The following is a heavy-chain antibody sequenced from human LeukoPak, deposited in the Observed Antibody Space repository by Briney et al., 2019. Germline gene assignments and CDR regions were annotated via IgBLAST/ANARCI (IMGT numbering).Heavy chain of an antibody. J-gene: IGHJ4*02. D-gene: IGHD5-12*01. Sequence: ASVKVSCKASGYTVTDYYMHWVRQAPGQGLEWMGWINPNGGDTKYAQNFQGRVTMTRDTSISTAHLEVTSLKTDDTAVYFCARGRRSDIESTVTGFGEYYWGQGTLVTVSS. CDR1: GYTVTDYY. CDR3: ARGRRSDIESTVTGFGEYY. CDR2: INPNGGDT. V-gene: IGHV1-2*02.